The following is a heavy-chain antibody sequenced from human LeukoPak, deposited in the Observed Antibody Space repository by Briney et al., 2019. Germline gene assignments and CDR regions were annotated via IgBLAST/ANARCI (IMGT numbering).Heavy chain of an antibody. CDR1: GFTFSSYG. CDR3: AKGAYDTLTGPPVLTGYYMDV. J-gene: IGHJ6*03. Sequence: GGSLRLSCAASGFTFSSYGMSWVRQAPGKGLEWVSAISGSGGSTYYADSVKGRFTISRDNSKNTLYLQMNSLRAEDTAVYYCAKGAYDTLTGPPVLTGYYMDVWGKGTTVTISS. V-gene: IGHV3-23*01. D-gene: IGHD3-9*01. CDR2: ISGSGGST.